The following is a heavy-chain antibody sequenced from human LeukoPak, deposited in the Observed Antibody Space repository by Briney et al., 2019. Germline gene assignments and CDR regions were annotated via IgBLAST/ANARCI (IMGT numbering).Heavy chain of an antibody. CDR2: ISSSSYI. CDR1: GFSFSNYW. J-gene: IGHJ3*02. V-gene: IGHV3-69-1*01. D-gene: IGHD4-11*01. Sequence: GGSLRLSCAASGFSFSNYWMKWVRQAPGKGLEWVSSISSSSYIYYADSVKGRFTISRDNAKNSLYLQMNSLRAEDTAVYYCAREYEDDYSNFGAFDIWGQGTMVTVSS. CDR3: AREYEDDYSNFGAFDI.